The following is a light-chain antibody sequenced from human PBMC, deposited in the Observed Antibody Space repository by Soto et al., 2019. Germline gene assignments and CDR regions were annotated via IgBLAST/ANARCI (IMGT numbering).Light chain of an antibody. CDR1: QSISDW. CDR3: QQYGSSPLT. J-gene: IGKJ4*01. Sequence: DIQMTQSPSTLSAFVGDRVTITCRASQSISDWLAWFQQKPGKAPKLLIYDASSLESGVPSRFSGSGSGTDFTLTISRLGPEDFAVYYCQQYGSSPLTFGGGTKVDIK. V-gene: IGKV1-5*01. CDR2: DAS.